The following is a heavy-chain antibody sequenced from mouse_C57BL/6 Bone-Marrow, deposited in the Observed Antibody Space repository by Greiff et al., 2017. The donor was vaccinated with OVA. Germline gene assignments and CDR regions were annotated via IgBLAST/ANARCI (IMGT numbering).Heavy chain of an antibody. Sequence: VKLMESGAELVRPGASVTLSCKASGYTFTDYEMHWVQQTPVHGLEWIGAIDPEPGGTAYNQKFKGKAILTADKSYSTAYMELRSLTSEDSSFYYCTRGYSNYYAMDDWGQGTAVTVSS. J-gene: IGHJ4*01. CDR1: GYTFTDYE. V-gene: IGHV1-15*01. CDR3: TRGYSNYYAMDD. CDR2: IDPEPGGT. D-gene: IGHD2-5*01.